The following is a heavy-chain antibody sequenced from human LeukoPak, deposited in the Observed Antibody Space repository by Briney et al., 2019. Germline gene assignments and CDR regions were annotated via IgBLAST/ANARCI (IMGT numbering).Heavy chain of an antibody. CDR3: ARDIPVDSRSSVPKPVRDS. CDR1: GFTFSSYA. V-gene: IGHV3-23*01. CDR2: ISGSGSST. Sequence: QPGGSLRLSCAASGFTFSSYAMSWVRQAPGKGLEWVSTISGSGSSTYYADSVKGRFTISRDDSKNTLYLQMTSLRAEDTAVYYCARDIPVDSRSSVPKPVRDSWGQGTLVTVSS. J-gene: IGHJ5*02. D-gene: IGHD6-6*01.